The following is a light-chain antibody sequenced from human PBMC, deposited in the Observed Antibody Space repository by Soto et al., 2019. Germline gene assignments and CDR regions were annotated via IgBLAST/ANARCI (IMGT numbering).Light chain of an antibody. V-gene: IGKV1-27*01. Sequence: DIQMTQSPSSLSASVGDRVTITCRASQGISNNLAWYQQKPGEVPNLLIYTASTLQSGVPSRFSGSGSGTDFTLTILSLQPEDVATYYCQEYYSAPLTFGQGTKVEIK. CDR3: QEYYSAPLT. CDR1: QGISNN. J-gene: IGKJ1*01. CDR2: TAS.